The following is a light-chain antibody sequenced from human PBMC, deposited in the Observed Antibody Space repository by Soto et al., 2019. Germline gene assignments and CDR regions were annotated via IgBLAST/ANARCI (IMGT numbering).Light chain of an antibody. CDR2: GSY. J-gene: IGKJ2*01. CDR1: QSVSSSY. V-gene: IGKV3-20*01. CDR3: QQYSSSYDTSLYT. Sequence: EIVLTQSPGTLSLSPGETATLSCRASQSVSSSYLAWYQQKPGQAARLLVYGSYHRATGIADRFSGSGSGTDFTLTISRLEPEDFAVYYCQQYSSSYDTSLYTFGQGTKVDIK.